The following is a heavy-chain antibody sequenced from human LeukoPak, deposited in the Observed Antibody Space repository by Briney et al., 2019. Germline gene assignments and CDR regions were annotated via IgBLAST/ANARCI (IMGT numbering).Heavy chain of an antibody. J-gene: IGHJ6*03. D-gene: IGHD5-12*01. CDR2: INHSGST. V-gene: IGHV4-34*01. CDR1: GGSFSDYY. Sequence: PSETLSLTCAVYGGSFSDYYWNWIRQPPGKGLEWIGEINHSGSTYYNPSLKSRVTISVDTSKNQFSLKLSSVTAADTAVYYCARVNSGYDWGGGYYYYYMDVWGKGTTVTISS. CDR3: ARVNSGYDWGGGYYYYYMDV.